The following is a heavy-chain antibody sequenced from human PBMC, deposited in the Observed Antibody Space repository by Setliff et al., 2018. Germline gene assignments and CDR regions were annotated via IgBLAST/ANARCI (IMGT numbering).Heavy chain of an antibody. V-gene: IGHV1-69*05. D-gene: IGHD2-2*01. J-gene: IGHJ4*02. CDR2: LIPMFGTP. CDR1: GDSFSNYA. Sequence: ASVKVSCKASGDSFSNYAISWVRQAPGQGLEWMGGLIPMFGTPGYAQKFQDRVTITTDESTSTAYMELNSLTSDDTAVYYCVRGSGPRVVVAMPFDYWGQGTPVTVSS. CDR3: VRGSGPRVVVAMPFDY.